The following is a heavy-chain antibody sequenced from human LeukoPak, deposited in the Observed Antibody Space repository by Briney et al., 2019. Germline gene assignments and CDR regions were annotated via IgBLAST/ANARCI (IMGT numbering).Heavy chain of an antibody. CDR3: VRSQYWRFDD. Sequence: PSETLSLTCTIPGGSISSSSYYWGWIRQPPGKGLEWIGSIYYSGSTYYNPSLKSRVTISVDTSKNQFSLQLNSVTPEDTAVYYCVRSQYWRFDDWGQGTLVTVSS. CDR2: IYYSGST. CDR1: GGSISSSSYY. J-gene: IGHJ4*02. D-gene: IGHD2-8*02. V-gene: IGHV4-39*01.